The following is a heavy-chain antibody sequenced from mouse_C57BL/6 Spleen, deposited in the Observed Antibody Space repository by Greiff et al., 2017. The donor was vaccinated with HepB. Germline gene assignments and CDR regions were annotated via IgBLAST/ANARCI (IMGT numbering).Heavy chain of an antibody. J-gene: IGHJ3*01. D-gene: IGHD2-1*01. CDR1: GYTFTSYW. CDR3: ARSRIYYGNQCAY. CDR2: IYPSDSET. V-gene: IGHV1-61*01. Sequence: VQLQQPGAELVRPGSSVKLSCKASGYTFTSYWMDWVKQRPGQGLEWIGNIYPSDSETHYNQKFKDKATLTVDKSSSTAYMQLSSLTSEDSAVYYCARSRIYYGNQCAYWGQGTLVTVSA.